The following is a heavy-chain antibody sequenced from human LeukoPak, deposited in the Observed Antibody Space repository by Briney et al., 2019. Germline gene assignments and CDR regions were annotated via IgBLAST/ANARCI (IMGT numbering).Heavy chain of an antibody. CDR1: GGSISSGDYY. Sequence: SETLSLTCTVSGGSISSGDYYWSWIRQPPGKALEWIGYIYYSGSTYYNPSLKSRVTISVDTSKNQFSLKLSSVTAADTAVYYCARERYSNYAWFDPWGQGTLVTVSS. D-gene: IGHD4-11*01. J-gene: IGHJ5*02. V-gene: IGHV4-30-4*01. CDR3: ARERYSNYAWFDP. CDR2: IYYSGST.